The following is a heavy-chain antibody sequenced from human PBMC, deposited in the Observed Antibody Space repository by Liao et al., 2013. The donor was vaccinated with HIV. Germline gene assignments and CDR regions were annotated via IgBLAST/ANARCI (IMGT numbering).Heavy chain of an antibody. Sequence: QVQLQESGPGLVKPSETLSLTCTVSGGSISTYYWSWIRQPPGKGLEWIGYIYYSGSTNYNPSLKSRVTISVDTSRTQFSLMLSSVTAADTAVYYCARAHGGSGLAYDYWGQGTLVTVSS. J-gene: IGHJ4*02. V-gene: IGHV4-59*03. CDR1: GGSISTYY. CDR3: ARAHGGSGLAYDY. D-gene: IGHD6-25*01. CDR2: IYYSGST.